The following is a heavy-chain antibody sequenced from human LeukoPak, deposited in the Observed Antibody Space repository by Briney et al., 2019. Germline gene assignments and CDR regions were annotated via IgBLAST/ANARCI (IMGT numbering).Heavy chain of an antibody. Sequence: GGSLRLSCAASGSTFNTYAMTWVRQAPGKGLEWVSTINSNGDNTYYADSVKGRFTISRDNSKNTLYLQMNSLRAEDTALYYCTKGDWADCWGQGALVTVSS. CDR2: INSNGDNT. CDR3: TKGDWADC. J-gene: IGHJ4*02. V-gene: IGHV3-23*01. D-gene: IGHD3-9*01. CDR1: GSTFNTYA.